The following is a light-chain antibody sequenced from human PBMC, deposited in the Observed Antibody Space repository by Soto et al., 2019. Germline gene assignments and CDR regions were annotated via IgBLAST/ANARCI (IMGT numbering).Light chain of an antibody. CDR3: QQYGSSPPT. CDR1: LSVYKNF. J-gene: IGKJ4*01. V-gene: IGKV3-20*01. CDR2: GAS. Sequence: ELVLTQSPGTLPLSPGERATLSCRASLSVYKNFLTWYQQNSAQAPRLLIKGASSRATVNPDRFSGNRSGTAFSRTIDKLEPEDLAVYFCQQYGSSPPTFDGQNKVAIK.